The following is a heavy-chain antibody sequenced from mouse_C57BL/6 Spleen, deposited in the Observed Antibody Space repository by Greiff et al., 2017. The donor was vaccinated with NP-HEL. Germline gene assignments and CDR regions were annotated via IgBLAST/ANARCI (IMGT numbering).Heavy chain of an antibody. Sequence: QVQLKESGAELVRPGASVTLSCKASGYTFTDYEMHWVKQTPVHGLEWIGAIDPETGGTAYNQKFKGKAILTADKSSSTAYMELRSLTSEDSAVYYCTRHDYDPFDYWGQGTTLTVSS. CDR3: TRHDYDPFDY. D-gene: IGHD2-4*01. J-gene: IGHJ2*01. CDR2: IDPETGGT. V-gene: IGHV1-15*01. CDR1: GYTFTDYE.